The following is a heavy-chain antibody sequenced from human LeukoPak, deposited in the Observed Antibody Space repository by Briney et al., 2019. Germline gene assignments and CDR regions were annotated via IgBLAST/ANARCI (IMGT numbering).Heavy chain of an antibody. CDR1: GGSISSSSFF. D-gene: IGHD6-13*01. Sequence: SEALSLTCTVSGGSISSSSFFWAWIRQPPGKGLEWIGTVSYSGTTYYSPSLMSRVTISVDTSKNQFSLRLTSVTAADTAVYYCASEGSSWSNWGQGTLVTVSS. J-gene: IGHJ4*02. CDR2: VSYSGTT. V-gene: IGHV4-39*01. CDR3: ASEGSSWSN.